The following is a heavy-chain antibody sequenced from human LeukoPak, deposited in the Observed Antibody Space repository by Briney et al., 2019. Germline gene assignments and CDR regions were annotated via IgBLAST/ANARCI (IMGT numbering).Heavy chain of an antibody. V-gene: IGHV4-61*01. CDR2: IYYSGST. J-gene: IGHJ6*02. CDR3: ARENGDYESYYYYYGMDV. CDR1: GGSVSSGSYY. Sequence: SETLSLTCTVSGGSVSSGSYYWSWIRQPPGKGLEWIGYIYYSGSTNYNPSLKSRVTISVDTSKNQFSLKLSSVTAADTAVYYCARENGDYESYYYYYGMDVWGQGTTVTVSS. D-gene: IGHD4-17*01.